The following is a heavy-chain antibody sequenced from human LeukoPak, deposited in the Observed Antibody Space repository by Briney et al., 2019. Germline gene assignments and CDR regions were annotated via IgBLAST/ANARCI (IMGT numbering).Heavy chain of an antibody. CDR3: AGGVVGESRSFDY. CDR1: GFTFSSYE. Sequence: PGGSLRLSCAASGFTFSSYEMNWVRQAPGKGLEWVSYSSSSGRTIYDAVSVKGRFTISRDNAKISLYLQMNSLRAEDTAVYYCAGGVVGESRSFDYWGQGTLVTVSS. J-gene: IGHJ4*02. V-gene: IGHV3-48*03. D-gene: IGHD3-10*01. CDR2: SSSSGRTI.